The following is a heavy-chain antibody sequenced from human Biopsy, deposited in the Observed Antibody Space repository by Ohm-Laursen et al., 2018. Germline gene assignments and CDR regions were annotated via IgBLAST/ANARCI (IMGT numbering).Heavy chain of an antibody. Sequence: SLRLSCAAAGFSFTSYTMNWVRQVPGKGLEWVSSITSRSGYKYYADSVKGRFTISRDNSKNTLFLQMNSLRAADTAIYYCASDLNGDPSAFDYWGQGTPVTVSS. V-gene: IGHV3-21*03. CDR2: ITSRSGYK. CDR3: ASDLNGDPSAFDY. D-gene: IGHD4-17*01. CDR1: GFSFTSYT. J-gene: IGHJ4*02.